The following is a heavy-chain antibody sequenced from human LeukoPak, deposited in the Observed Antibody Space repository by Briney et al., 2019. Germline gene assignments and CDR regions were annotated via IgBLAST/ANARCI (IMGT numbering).Heavy chain of an antibody. CDR1: GYTFTGYY. CDR3: ARSVGYVWGSYRFDY. Sequence: ASVKVSCKASGYTFTGYYMHWVRQAPGQGLEWMGWINPNSGGTNYAQKFQGRVTMTRDTSISTAYMELSRLRSDDTAVYYCARSVGYVWGSYRFDYWGQGTLVTVSS. CDR2: INPNSGGT. D-gene: IGHD3-16*02. V-gene: IGHV1-2*02. J-gene: IGHJ4*02.